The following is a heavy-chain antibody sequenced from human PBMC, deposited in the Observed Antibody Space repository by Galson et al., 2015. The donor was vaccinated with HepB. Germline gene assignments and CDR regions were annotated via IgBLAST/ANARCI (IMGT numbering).Heavy chain of an antibody. CDR3: AKAFPVQKATGLSDY. Sequence: SLRLSCAISGFTFSSYAMNWVRQVPGKGLEWVSCISGSGADTYYADSVKGRFTISRDNSKNTLYLQMNSLRAEDTAVYYCAKAFPVQKATGLSDYWGPGTLVTVSP. CDR2: ISGSGADT. J-gene: IGHJ4*02. V-gene: IGHV3-23*01. CDR1: GFTFSSYA. D-gene: IGHD5-24*01.